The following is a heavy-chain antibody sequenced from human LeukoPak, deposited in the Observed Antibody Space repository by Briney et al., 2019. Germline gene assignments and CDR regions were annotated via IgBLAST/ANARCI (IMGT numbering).Heavy chain of an antibody. CDR2: IYYLGST. V-gene: IGHV4-31*03. Sequence: SQTLSLTCTVSGGSIRSGGYYWSWVRQHPGKGLEWIGYIYYLGSTSYNPSLKSRVTISVGTSKNQFSLRLSSVTAADTAVYYCARFLWSDDIYFDYWGQGTLVTVSS. CDR3: ARFLWSDDIYFDY. D-gene: IGHD3-3*01. J-gene: IGHJ4*02. CDR1: GGSIRSGGYY.